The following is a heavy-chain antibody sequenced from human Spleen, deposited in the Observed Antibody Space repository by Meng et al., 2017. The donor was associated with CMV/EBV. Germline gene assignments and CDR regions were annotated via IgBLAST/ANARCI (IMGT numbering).Heavy chain of an antibody. CDR1: GYTFTKYA. CDR2: INTNTGNP. Sequence: SGYTFTKYAMNWVRQAPGQGLEWMGWINTNTGNPTYAQGFTGRFVFSSDTSVSTAYLQISGLKAEDTAVYYCVRDLMAMNLGTWFDPWGQGTLVTVSS. D-gene: IGHD5-24*01. J-gene: IGHJ5*02. CDR3: VRDLMAMNLGTWFDP. V-gene: IGHV7-4-1*02.